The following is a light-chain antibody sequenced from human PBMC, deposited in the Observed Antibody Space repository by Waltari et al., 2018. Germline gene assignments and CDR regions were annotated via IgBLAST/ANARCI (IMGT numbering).Light chain of an antibody. V-gene: IGLV3-21*02. Sequence: SYVLTQAPSVSVAPGQAARITCEGDDIGRKSVHVYQQKPGHAPLLVVYDNRVRPSGIPDRFSGSNSGNTATLTISGVEAGDEADYYCQVRDSSSDYRVFGGGTKLTVL. J-gene: IGLJ3*02. CDR1: DIGRKS. CDR2: DNR. CDR3: QVRDSSSDYRV.